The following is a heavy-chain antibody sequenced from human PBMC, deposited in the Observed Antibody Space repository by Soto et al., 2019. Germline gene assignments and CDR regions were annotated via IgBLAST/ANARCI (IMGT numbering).Heavy chain of an antibody. CDR1: RFTFRNYG. CDR3: AKRYGSGSYRDFNSYYGMDI. V-gene: IGHV3-23*01. D-gene: IGHD3-10*01. J-gene: IGHJ6*02. CDR2: ISPTGEQR. Sequence: AGGSLRLSCAASRFTFRNYGMSWVRQGPGKGLEWVSGISPTGEQRFYVDSVKGRFFISRDNSQNTLSLEMSNLRADDTAAYYCAKRYGSGSYRDFNSYYGMDIWGQGTSVTVSS.